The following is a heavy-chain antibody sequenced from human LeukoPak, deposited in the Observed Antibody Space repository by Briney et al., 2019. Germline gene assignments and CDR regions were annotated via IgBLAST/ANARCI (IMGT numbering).Heavy chain of an antibody. D-gene: IGHD2-15*01. CDR2: TSSGGST. J-gene: IGHJ1*01. CDR1: GFTVSSNY. V-gene: IGHV3-53*01. CDR3: ARAQDYCSGSTCYGYFQY. Sequence: GGSLRLSCAASGFTVSSNYMSWVRQAAGKGLELVSATSSGGSTYYADSVKGRFTISSDNSKNTLYLQMNSLKAEDTAIYYCARAQDYCSGSTCYGYFQYWGQGTLVTVSS.